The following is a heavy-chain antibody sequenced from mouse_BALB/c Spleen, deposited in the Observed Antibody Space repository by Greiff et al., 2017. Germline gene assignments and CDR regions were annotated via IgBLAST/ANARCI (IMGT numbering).Heavy chain of an antibody. J-gene: IGHJ2*01. CDR1: GYSITSDYA. D-gene: IGHD1-1*01. CDR2: ISYSGST. CDR3: ARGDYYYGFDY. V-gene: IGHV3-2*02. Sequence: EVQLVESGPGLVKPSQSLSLTCTVTGYSITSDYAWNWIRQFPGNKLEWMGYISYSGSTSYNPSLKSRISITRDTSKNQFFLQLNSVTTEDTATYYCARGDYYYGFDYWAQGTTLTVSS.